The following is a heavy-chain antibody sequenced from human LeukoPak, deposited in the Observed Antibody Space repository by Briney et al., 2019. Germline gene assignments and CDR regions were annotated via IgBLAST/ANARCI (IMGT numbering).Heavy chain of an antibody. D-gene: IGHD2-15*01. CDR1: GYTFIGYY. J-gene: IGHJ4*02. Sequence: RRASVKVSCKASGYTFIGYYMHWVRQAPGQGLEWMGWINPNSGGTNYAQKFQGRVTMTRDTSISTAYMELSRLRSDDTAVYFCARDDVSATRPFDYWGQGSLVTVSS. V-gene: IGHV1-2*02. CDR2: INPNSGGT. CDR3: ARDDVSATRPFDY.